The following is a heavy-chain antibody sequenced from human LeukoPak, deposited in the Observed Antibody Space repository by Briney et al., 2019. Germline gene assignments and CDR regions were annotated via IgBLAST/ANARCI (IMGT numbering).Heavy chain of an antibody. J-gene: IGHJ5*02. CDR2: ISYDGSNK. Sequence: GRSLRLSCAASGFTFSSYGMHWVRQAPGKGLEWVAVISYDGSNKYYADSVKGRFTISRDNSKHTLYLQMNSLRAEGTAVYYCAKGYYDSSGLSSWGRGTLLSVSS. CDR1: GFTFSSYG. V-gene: IGHV3-30*18. CDR3: AKGYYDSSGLSS. D-gene: IGHD3-22*01.